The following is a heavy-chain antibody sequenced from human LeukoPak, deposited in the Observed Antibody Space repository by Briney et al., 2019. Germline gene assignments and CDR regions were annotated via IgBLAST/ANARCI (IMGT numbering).Heavy chain of an antibody. CDR3: TRAPSLGYSSSWYRGAFDY. CDR2: IRSKAYGGTT. Sequence: GALRLSCAASGFTFSSYSMNWVRQAPGKGLEWVGFIRSKAYGGTTEYAASVKGRFTISRDDSKSIAYLQMNSLKTEDTAVYYCTRAPSLGYSSSWYRGAFDYWGQGTLVTVSS. D-gene: IGHD6-13*01. J-gene: IGHJ4*02. V-gene: IGHV3-49*04. CDR1: GFTFSSYS.